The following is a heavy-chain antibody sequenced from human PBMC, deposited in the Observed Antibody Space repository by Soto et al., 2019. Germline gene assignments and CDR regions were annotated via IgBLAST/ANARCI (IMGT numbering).Heavy chain of an antibody. J-gene: IGHJ4*02. CDR2: ISGSGGST. CDR1: GFTFSSDA. CDR3: AKDSSGWYDSVDY. D-gene: IGHD6-19*01. V-gene: IGHV3-23*01. Sequence: GGSLRLSCAASGFTFSSDAMSWVRQAPGKGLEWVSAISGSGGSTYYAHSVKGRFTISRDNSKNTLYLQMNSLRAEATAVHYCAKDSSGWYDSVDYWGQGTLVTVSS.